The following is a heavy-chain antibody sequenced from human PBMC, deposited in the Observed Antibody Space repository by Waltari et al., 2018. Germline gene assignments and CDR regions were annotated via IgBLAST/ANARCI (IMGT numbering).Heavy chain of an antibody. CDR2: IKQDGSEK. CDR3: ARDGEYSYGYVDY. D-gene: IGHD5-18*01. J-gene: IGHJ4*02. V-gene: IGHV3-7*01. CDR1: GFTFSSYW. Sequence: EVQLVESGGGLVQPGGSLRLSCAASGFTFSSYWMSWVRQAAGKGLEWVANIKQDGSEKYYVDSVKGRFTISRDNAKNSLYLQMNSLRAEDTAVYYCARDGEYSYGYVDYWGQGTLVTVSS.